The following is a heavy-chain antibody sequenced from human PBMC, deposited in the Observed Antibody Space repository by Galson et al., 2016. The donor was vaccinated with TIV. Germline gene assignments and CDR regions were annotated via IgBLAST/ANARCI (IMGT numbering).Heavy chain of an antibody. V-gene: IGHV1-46*01. CDR3: ARWFDSSGYYYFDY. D-gene: IGHD3-22*01. J-gene: IGHJ4*03. CDR1: GYTFTRHY. CDR2: INPITGIT. Sequence: SVKVSCKASGYTFTRHYMHWVRQAPGQGLEWMGIINPITGITTYAQHFQGRVTKTRDTSTSTVQMELSSLRSEDTAVYYCARWFDSSGYYYFDYWGKGTTVTVSS.